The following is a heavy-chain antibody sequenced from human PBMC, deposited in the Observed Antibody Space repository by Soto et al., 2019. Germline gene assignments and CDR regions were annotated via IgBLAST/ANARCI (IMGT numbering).Heavy chain of an antibody. J-gene: IGHJ5*02. CDR3: EKGYSSSWQSSLSS. D-gene: IGHD6-13*01. Sequence: EVQLLESGGGLVQPGGSLRLSCAASGFNFSNYGMSWVRQAPGKGLECVSGITGSGDRTSYADSVKGRFTVSRDNSQNTVSLQMNSLRVEDSAIYYCEKGYSSSWQSSLSSWGQGTLVTVSS. CDR1: GFNFSNYG. CDR2: ITGSGDRT. V-gene: IGHV3-23*01.